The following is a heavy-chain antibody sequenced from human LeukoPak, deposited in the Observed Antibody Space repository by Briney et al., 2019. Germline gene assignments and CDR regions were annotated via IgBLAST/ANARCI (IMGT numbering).Heavy chain of an antibody. CDR2: IIPIFGTA. Sequence: SVKVSCKASGGTFSSYAISWVRQAPGQGLEWMGGIIPIFGTANYAQKFQGRVTITADESTSTAYMELSSLRSEDTTVYYCARVLDYDFWSGSSDWGQGTLVTVSS. V-gene: IGHV1-69*13. J-gene: IGHJ4*02. CDR3: ARVLDYDFWSGSSD. D-gene: IGHD3-3*01. CDR1: GGTFSSYA.